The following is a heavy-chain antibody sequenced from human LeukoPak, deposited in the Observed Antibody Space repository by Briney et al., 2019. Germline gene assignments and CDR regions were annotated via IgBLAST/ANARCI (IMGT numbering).Heavy chain of an antibody. CDR2: ISGGSDST. CDR3: AKGSGTYVPSAFDI. CDR1: GFTFSSYA. J-gene: IGHJ3*02. D-gene: IGHD1-26*01. Sequence: GGSLRLSCAASGFTFSSYAMMWVRQAPGKGLEWVSGISGGSDSTYYADSVKGRFTVSRDNSKNTLYLQTNTLRAEDTAVYYCAKGSGTYVPSAFDIWGQGTMVTVSS. V-gene: IGHV3-23*01.